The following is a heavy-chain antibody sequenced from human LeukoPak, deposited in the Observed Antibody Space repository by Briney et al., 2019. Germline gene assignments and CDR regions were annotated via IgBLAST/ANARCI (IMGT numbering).Heavy chain of an antibody. D-gene: IGHD6-13*01. V-gene: IGHV3-7*01. J-gene: IGHJ6*02. CDR2: IKQDGSEK. CDR3: ASETAAPGTSFYFGMDV. Sequence: LPGGSLRLSCAASGFTFSSYGTSWVRQAPGKGLEWVANIKQDGSEKYYVGSVKGRFTISRDNAKNSLYLQMNSLRAEDTAVYFCASETAAPGTSFYFGMDVWGQGTTVTVSS. CDR1: GFTFSSYG.